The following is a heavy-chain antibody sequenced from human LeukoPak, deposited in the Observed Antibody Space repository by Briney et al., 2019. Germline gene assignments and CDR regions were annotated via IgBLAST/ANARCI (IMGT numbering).Heavy chain of an antibody. Sequence: SETLSLTCTVSGGSISSHYWSWIRQPAGKGLEWIGRIYSSGSPNYNPSLKSRVTMSVDTSKNQFSLKLSSVTAADTAVYYCARESQALSTSFDYWGQGTLVTVSS. D-gene: IGHD3-10*01. V-gene: IGHV4-4*07. CDR3: ARESQALSTSFDY. CDR1: GGSISSHY. J-gene: IGHJ4*02. CDR2: IYSSGSP.